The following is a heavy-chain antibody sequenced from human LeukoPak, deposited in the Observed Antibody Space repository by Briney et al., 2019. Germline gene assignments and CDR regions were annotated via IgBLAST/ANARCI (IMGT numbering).Heavy chain of an antibody. CDR2: IYYSGST. CDR3: ARSGVTMVRGGYFDY. V-gene: IGHV4-59*12. D-gene: IGHD3-10*01. CDR1: GGSISSYY. J-gene: IGHJ4*02. Sequence: SETLSLTCTVSGGSISSYYWSWIRQPPGKGLEWIGYIYYSGSTNYNPSLKRRVTISVDTSNNQFSLKLSSVPAPDTAVYYCARSGVTMVRGGYFDYWGQGTLVTVSS.